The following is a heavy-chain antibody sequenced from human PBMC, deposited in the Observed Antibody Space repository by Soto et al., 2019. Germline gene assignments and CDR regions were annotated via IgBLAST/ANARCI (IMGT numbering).Heavy chain of an antibody. Sequence: DVQLVESGGDLVQPGGSLRLSCAASGFSFSSYWMTWVRQAPGKGLEWVANIKQDGREKYYVASVQGRFTISRDNGKNLLFLQMDSLTPADTAVYYCAGDGVRNGAYNGWLDPWGQGTLVTVSS. CDR2: IKQDGREK. J-gene: IGHJ5*02. CDR3: AGDGVRNGAYNGWLDP. CDR1: GFSFSSYW. D-gene: IGHD3-16*01. V-gene: IGHV3-7*03.